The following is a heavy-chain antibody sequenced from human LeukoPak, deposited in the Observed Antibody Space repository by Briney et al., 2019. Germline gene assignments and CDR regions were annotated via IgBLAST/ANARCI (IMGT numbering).Heavy chain of an antibody. D-gene: IGHD4-11*01. CDR2: ISSRSSYI. Sequence: PGGSLRLSCAASGFTFSDYNMNWVRQAPGKGLEWVSSISSRSSYIYYADSMMGRFTISRDNAKNSLYLQMNNLGAEDTAVYYCAREAPTTNLFDPWGQGTLVTVSS. CDR3: AREAPTTNLFDP. J-gene: IGHJ5*02. CDR1: GFTFSDYN. V-gene: IGHV3-21*01.